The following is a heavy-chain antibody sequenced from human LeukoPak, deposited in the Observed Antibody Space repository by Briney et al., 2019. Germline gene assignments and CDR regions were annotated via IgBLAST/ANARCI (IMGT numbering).Heavy chain of an antibody. Sequence: PSETLSLTCAVCGGSFSGYYWSWIRQPPGKGLEWIGEINHSGSTNYNPSLKSRVTISVDTSKNQFSLKLSSVTAADTAVYYCARGPRWLTSYYFDYWGQGTLVTVSS. V-gene: IGHV4-34*01. CDR1: GGSFSGYY. CDR3: ARGPRWLTSYYFDY. J-gene: IGHJ4*02. D-gene: IGHD6-19*01. CDR2: INHSGST.